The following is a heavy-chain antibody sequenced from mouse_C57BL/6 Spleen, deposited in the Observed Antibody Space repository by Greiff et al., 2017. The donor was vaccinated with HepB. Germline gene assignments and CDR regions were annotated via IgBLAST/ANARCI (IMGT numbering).Heavy chain of an antibody. CDR2: INPGSGGT. CDR1: GYAFTNYL. Sequence: QVQLKESGAELVRPGTSVKVSCKASGYAFTNYLIEWVKQRPGQGLEWIGVINPGSGGTNYNEKFKGKATLTADKSSSTAYMQLSSLTSEDSAVYFCARSGKLRLPFDYWGQGTTLTVSS. CDR3: ARSGKLRLPFDY. J-gene: IGHJ2*01. D-gene: IGHD3-2*02. V-gene: IGHV1-54*01.